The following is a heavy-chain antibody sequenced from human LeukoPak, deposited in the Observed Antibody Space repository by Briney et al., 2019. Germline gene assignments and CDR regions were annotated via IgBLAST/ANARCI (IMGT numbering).Heavy chain of an antibody. CDR3: ARDYCGGDCYLDNWFDP. CDR1: GGSISSGSYY. J-gene: IGHJ5*02. CDR2: IYTSGST. V-gene: IGHV4-61*02. Sequence: SETLSLTCTVSGGSISSGSYYWSWIRQSAGKGLEWIGRIYTSGSTNYNPSLKSRVTILVDTSKNQFSLKLSSVTAADTAVYYCARDYCGGDCYLDNWFDPWGQGTLVTVSS. D-gene: IGHD2-21*01.